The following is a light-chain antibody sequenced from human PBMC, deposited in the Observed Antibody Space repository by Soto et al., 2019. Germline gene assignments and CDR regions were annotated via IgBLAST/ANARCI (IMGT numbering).Light chain of an antibody. V-gene: IGKV1-27*01. Sequence: DIQMTQSPSSLSASVGARVTIPCRASQGISNYLAWSQQNPGKVPKLLIYAASTLQSGVPSRFSGSGSGTDFTLTISSLQPEDVATYYCQRYNSAPRTFGQGTKVEI. CDR3: QRYNSAPRT. CDR1: QGISNY. J-gene: IGKJ1*01. CDR2: AAS.